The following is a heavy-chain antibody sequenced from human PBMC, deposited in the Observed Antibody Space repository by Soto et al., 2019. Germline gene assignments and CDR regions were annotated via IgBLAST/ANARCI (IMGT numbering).Heavy chain of an antibody. J-gene: IGHJ3*02. CDR1: GFTVSSNY. D-gene: IGHD6-13*01. Sequence: GGSLRLSCXASGFTVSSNYMSWVRQAPGKGLEWVSVIYSGGSTYYADSVKGRFTISRHNSKNTLYLQMNSLRAEDTAVYYCARGGSSWYRDAFDIWGQGTMVTVSS. CDR3: ARGGSSWYRDAFDI. CDR2: IYSGGST. V-gene: IGHV3-53*04.